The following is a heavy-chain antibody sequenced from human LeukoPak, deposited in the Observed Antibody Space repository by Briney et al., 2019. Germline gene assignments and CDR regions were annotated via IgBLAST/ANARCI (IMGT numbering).Heavy chain of an antibody. CDR1: GFTFSSYW. V-gene: IGHV3-7*01. Sequence: GGSLRLSCAASGFTFSSYWMSWGRQAPGKGLEWVANIKQDGSEKYYVDSVKGRFTISRDNAKNSLYLQMNSLIAEDTAVYYCAREIAPLRYFDWLLPWGQGTLVTVSS. J-gene: IGHJ5*02. CDR2: IKQDGSEK. CDR3: AREIAPLRYFDWLLP. D-gene: IGHD3-9*01.